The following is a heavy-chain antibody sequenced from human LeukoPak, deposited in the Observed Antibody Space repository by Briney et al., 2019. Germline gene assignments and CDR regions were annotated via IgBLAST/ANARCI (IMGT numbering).Heavy chain of an antibody. V-gene: IGHV3-23*01. CDR3: AKDSDSGYDALDY. J-gene: IGHJ4*02. CDR2: ISGSGGST. D-gene: IGHD5-12*01. Sequence: GGTLRLSCAASGFTFRRYAMSWVRQAPGKGVEGVSAISGSGGSTYYADSVNGRFTISRHNSKNTLYLQITSLRAEDTAVYYCAKDSDSGYDALDYWGQGTLVTVSS. CDR1: GFTFRRYA.